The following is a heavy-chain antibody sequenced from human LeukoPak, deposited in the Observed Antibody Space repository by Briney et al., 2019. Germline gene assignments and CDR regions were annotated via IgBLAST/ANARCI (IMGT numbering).Heavy chain of an antibody. CDR3: GITMVRGVMSLGYYYNMDV. J-gene: IGHJ6*03. D-gene: IGHD3-10*01. V-gene: IGHV4-34*01. CDR1: GGSFSGYY. CDR2: INHSGST. Sequence: SETLSLTCAVYGGSFSGYYWSWIRQPPGKGLEWIGEINHSGSTNYNPSLKSRVTISVDTSKNQFSLKLSSVTAADTAVYYCGITMVRGVMSLGYYYNMDVWGKGTTVTISS.